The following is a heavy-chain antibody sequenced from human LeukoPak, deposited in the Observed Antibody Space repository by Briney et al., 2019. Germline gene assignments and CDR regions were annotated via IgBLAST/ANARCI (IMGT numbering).Heavy chain of an antibody. J-gene: IGHJ6*04. D-gene: IGHD4-17*01. CDR3: ASTVTPDGMDV. CDR1: GGSISSGGYC. V-gene: IGHV4-30-2*01. Sequence: PSQTLSLTCAVSGGSISSGGYCWSWIRQPPGTGLEWIGYIYHSGSTYYNPSLKSRVTISVDRSKNQFSLKLSSVTAADTAVYYCASTVTPDGMDVWGKGTTVTVSS. CDR2: IYHSGST.